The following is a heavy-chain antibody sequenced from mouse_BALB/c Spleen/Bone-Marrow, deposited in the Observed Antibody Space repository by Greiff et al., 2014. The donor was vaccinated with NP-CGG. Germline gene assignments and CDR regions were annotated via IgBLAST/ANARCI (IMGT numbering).Heavy chain of an antibody. D-gene: IGHD2-3*01. J-gene: IGHJ2*01. CDR2: IYPGDGST. CDR1: GYTFTSYD. V-gene: IGHV1S56*01. CDR3: ARSDDGFPDSFDS. Sequence: VQRVESGPELVKPGALVKISCKASGYTFTSYDINWVKQRPGQGLEWIGWIYPGDGSTKYNEKFKGKATLTADRSSSTAYMQLGSLTSENSAVYFYARSDDGFPDSFDSWGQGTTLTVSS.